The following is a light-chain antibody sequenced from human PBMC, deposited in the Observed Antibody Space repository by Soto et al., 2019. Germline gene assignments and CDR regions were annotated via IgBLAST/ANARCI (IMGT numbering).Light chain of an antibody. CDR3: QQYGISPFT. CDR2: GAS. V-gene: IGKV3-20*01. Sequence: EIVLTQSPATLSLSPGERATLSCRASQSVSSSYLAWYQQKPGQAPRLLIYGASSRATGIPDRFSGSGSGTDFTLTISRLEPEDFTVYYCQQYGISPFTFGPGTKVDV. CDR1: QSVSSSY. J-gene: IGKJ3*01.